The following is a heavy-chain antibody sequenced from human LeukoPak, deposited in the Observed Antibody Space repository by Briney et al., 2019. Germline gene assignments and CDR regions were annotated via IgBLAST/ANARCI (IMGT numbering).Heavy chain of an antibody. CDR2: IRYDGSNK. CDR3: ARDRSGGEGFDY. V-gene: IGHV3-30*02. D-gene: IGHD1-26*01. Sequence: GGSLRLSCAASGFTFSSYGMHWVRQAPGKGLEWVTFIRYDGSNKYCADSVKGRFTISRDNSKNTLYVQMNSLRAEDTAVYYCARDRSGGEGFDYWGQGTLVTVSS. CDR1: GFTFSSYG. J-gene: IGHJ4*02.